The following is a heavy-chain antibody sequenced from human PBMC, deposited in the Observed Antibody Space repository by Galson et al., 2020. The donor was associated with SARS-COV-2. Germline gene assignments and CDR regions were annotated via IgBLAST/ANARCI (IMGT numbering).Heavy chain of an antibody. D-gene: IGHD6-13*01. CDR1: GYSFTSYW. CDR3: ARLDSSPYWYFVL. J-gene: IGHJ2*01. V-gene: IGHV5-10-1*01. Sequence: HGESLKISCKGSGYSFTSYWISWVRQMPGKGLEWMGRIDPSDSYTNYSPSFQGHVTISADKSISTAYLQWSSLKASDTAMYYCARLDSSPYWYFVLWGRGTLVTVSS. CDR2: IDPSDSYT.